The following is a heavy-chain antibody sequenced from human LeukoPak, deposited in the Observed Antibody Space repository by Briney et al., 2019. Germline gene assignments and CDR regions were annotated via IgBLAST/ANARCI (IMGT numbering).Heavy chain of an antibody. CDR1: GFTFSSYA. D-gene: IGHD1-1*01. J-gene: IGHJ4*02. CDR3: ARETRRYNWNDIPLDY. V-gene: IGHV3-30-3*01. CDR2: ISYDGSNK. Sequence: GGSLRLSCAASGFTFSSYAMHWVRQAPGKGLEWVAVISYDGSNKYYADSVKGRFTISRDNSKNTLYLQMNSLRAEDTAVYYCARETRRYNWNDIPLDYWGQGTLVTVSS.